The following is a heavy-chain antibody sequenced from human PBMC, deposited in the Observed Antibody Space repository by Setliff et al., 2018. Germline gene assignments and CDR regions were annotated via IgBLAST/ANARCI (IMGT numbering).Heavy chain of an antibody. CDR3: ATGGLLWFGELSGGAFDI. CDR1: GYTFISYG. CDR2: FDPEDGET. D-gene: IGHD3-10*01. V-gene: IGHV1-24*01. J-gene: IGHJ3*02. Sequence: GASVKVSCKASGYTFISYGISWVRQAPGQGLEWMGGFDPEDGETIYAQKFQGRVTMTEDTSTDTAYMKLSSLRSEDTAVYYCATGGLLWFGELSGGAFDIWGQGTMVTVSS.